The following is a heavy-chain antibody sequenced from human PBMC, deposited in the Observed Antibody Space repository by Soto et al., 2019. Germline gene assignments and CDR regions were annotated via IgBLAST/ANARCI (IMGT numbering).Heavy chain of an antibody. V-gene: IGHV3-21*01. CDR2: ISSSSSYI. CDR1: GFTFSSYS. Sequence: VGSLRLSCAASGFTFSSYSMNWVRQAPGKGLEWVSSISSSSSYIYYADSVKGRFTISRDNAKNSLYLQMNSLRAEDTAVYYCARAGGYCSGGSCYPPYYFDYWGQGTLVTVSS. D-gene: IGHD2-15*01. CDR3: ARAGGYCSGGSCYPPYYFDY. J-gene: IGHJ4*02.